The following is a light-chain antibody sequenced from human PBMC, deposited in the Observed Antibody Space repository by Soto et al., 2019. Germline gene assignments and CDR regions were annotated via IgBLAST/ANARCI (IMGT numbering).Light chain of an antibody. CDR2: GAS. V-gene: IGKV3-20*01. Sequence: EIVLTQSPGTLSLSPGERATLSCRASQSVSSSYLAWYQKNPRQAPRLLIYGASKRATGLPDWFSGSGAGTYFTLIISRLEPEVFAVYYCQHYGSSPYTFGQGTKLEIK. CDR1: QSVSSSY. J-gene: IGKJ2*01. CDR3: QHYGSSPYT.